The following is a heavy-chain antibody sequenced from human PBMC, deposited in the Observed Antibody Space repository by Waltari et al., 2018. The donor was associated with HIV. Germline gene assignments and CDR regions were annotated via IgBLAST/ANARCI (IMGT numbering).Heavy chain of an antibody. CDR2: SSYDGSIK. V-gene: IGHV3-33*01. D-gene: IGHD6-19*01. CDR1: GFTFNTHA. Sequence: QVQVVESGGGVAQPGRSLRLSCVAAGFTFNTHAIPWVRQAPGKGLEWAAVSSYDGSIKYYEDWLDGRFTISRDNAKNTVYLQMNSLTGDDTAMYFCVRDIEQWLVQGAFDIWGQGTVVIVAS. J-gene: IGHJ3*02. CDR3: VRDIEQWLVQGAFDI.